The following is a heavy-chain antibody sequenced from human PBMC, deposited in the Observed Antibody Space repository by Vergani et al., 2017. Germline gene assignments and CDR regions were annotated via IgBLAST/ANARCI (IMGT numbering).Heavy chain of an antibody. CDR3: ARETTVTTYGWFDP. Sequence: EVQLVESGGVVVQPGGSLRLSCAASGFTFDDYTMHWVRQAPGKGLEWVSLISWDGGSTYYADSVKGRFTISRDNSKNSLYLQMNSLRAEDTAVYYCARETTVTTYGWFDPWGQGTLVTISS. CDR1: GFTFDDYT. D-gene: IGHD4-17*01. J-gene: IGHJ5*02. CDR2: ISWDGGST. V-gene: IGHV3-43*01.